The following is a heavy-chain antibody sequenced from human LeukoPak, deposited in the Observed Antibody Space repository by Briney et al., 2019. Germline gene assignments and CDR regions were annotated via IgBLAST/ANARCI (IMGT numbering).Heavy chain of an antibody. J-gene: IGHJ4*02. CDR1: GGSISSYY. CDR2: IYYSGST. D-gene: IGHD3-16*01. V-gene: IGHV4-59*08. CDR3: ARHDTVLQGGGYDY. Sequence: PSETLSLTCTVSGGSISSYYWSWIRQLPGKGLEWIGYIYYSGSTNYNPSLKSRVTISVDTSKNQFSLKLSSVTAADTAVYYCARHDTVLQGGGYDYWGQGTLVTVSS.